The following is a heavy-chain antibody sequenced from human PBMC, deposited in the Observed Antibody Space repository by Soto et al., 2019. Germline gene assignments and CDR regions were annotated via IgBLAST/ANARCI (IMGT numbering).Heavy chain of an antibody. D-gene: IGHD3-3*01. CDR3: VREEFEDGRGHFTN. V-gene: IGHV3-30*03. CDR2: LSYGAKNK. CDR1: GFTFSASV. Sequence: QVLLVESGGGVVQPGGSLRLSCAASGFTFSASVMHWVRQAQGKGLEWMAILSYGAKNKYYADSVKGRFTISRDISESTLYLQMDSLRTEDTAVYYCVREEFEDGRGHFTNWGQGTLVSVSS. J-gene: IGHJ4*02.